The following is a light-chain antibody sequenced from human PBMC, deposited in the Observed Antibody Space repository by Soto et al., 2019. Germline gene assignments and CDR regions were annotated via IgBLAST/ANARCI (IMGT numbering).Light chain of an antibody. CDR3: QPYNNWPLT. Sequence: EVVRRQSPATLSVSAGEGATLSCRASQGIGDTLAWYQHKPGQTPRLLIYDTSTRATGVPTRFSGSRSGAEFTLTFSSLQSEDFAVYYCQPYNNWPLTFGGGTKVDIK. CDR2: DTS. J-gene: IGKJ4*01. V-gene: IGKV3-15*01. CDR1: QGIGDT.